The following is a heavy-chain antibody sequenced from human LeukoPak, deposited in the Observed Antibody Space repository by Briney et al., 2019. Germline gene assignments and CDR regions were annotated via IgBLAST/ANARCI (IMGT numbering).Heavy chain of an antibody. CDR1: GGSISGGSYY. CDR2: IYTSGST. D-gene: IGHD3-10*01. Sequence: SQTLSLTCTVSGGSISGGSYYWSWIRQPAGKGLEWIGRIYTSGSTSYNPSLKSRVTISVDTSKNQFSLNLNSVTAADTAVYYCARVRGVITLDYWGQGTLVTVSS. V-gene: IGHV4-61*02. J-gene: IGHJ4*02. CDR3: ARVRGVITLDY.